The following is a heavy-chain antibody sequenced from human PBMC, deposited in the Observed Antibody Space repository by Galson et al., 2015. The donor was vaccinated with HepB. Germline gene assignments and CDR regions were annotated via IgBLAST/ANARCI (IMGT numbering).Heavy chain of an antibody. CDR2: IKEDGSES. Sequence: SLRLSCAGSGFTFSSYWMTWVRQAPGKGLEWVVNIKEDGSESYYVDSLKGRFTVSRDNAKNSLYLQMNSLRAEDTAVYYCARDRNSGYSGGDALDIWGQGIMVTVSS. CDR1: GFTFSSYW. V-gene: IGHV3-7*01. CDR3: ARDRNSGYSGGDALDI. J-gene: IGHJ3*02. D-gene: IGHD3-22*01.